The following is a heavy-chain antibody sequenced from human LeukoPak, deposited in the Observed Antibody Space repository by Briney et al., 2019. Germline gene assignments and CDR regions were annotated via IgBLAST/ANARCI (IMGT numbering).Heavy chain of an antibody. J-gene: IGHJ3*02. CDR2: ISSSGSTI. V-gene: IGHV3-48*04. CDR1: GFTFSSYA. D-gene: IGHD3-3*01. CDR3: AKGTSDYDFWSGYYYGSVGAFDI. Sequence: GGSLRLSCAASGFTFSSYAMSWVRQAPGKGLEWVSYISSSGSTIYYADSVKGRFTISRDNAKNSLYLQMNSLRAEDTAVYYCAKGTSDYDFWSGYYYGSVGAFDIWGQGTMVTVSS.